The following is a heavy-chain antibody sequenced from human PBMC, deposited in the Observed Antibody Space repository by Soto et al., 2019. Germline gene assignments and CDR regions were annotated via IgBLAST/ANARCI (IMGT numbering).Heavy chain of an antibody. V-gene: IGHV1-18*04. Sequence: QVHLVQSGAEVKKPGASVKVSCKASGYTFGGYGLAWVRQAPGQGLEWMGWISAYTGNTLYAQKFHDRLTMTTDTSTSTAYMELRSLRSDDTGVYFCARPSGSYGDYALPLQSWGQGTLVTVSS. CDR3: ARPSGSYGDYALPLQS. J-gene: IGHJ5*02. CDR2: ISAYTGNT. D-gene: IGHD4-17*01. CDR1: GYTFGGYG.